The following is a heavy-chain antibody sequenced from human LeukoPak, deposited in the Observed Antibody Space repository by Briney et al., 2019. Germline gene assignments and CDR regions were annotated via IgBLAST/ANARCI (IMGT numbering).Heavy chain of an antibody. CDR3: ARDKDGGSSWNY. J-gene: IGHJ4*02. V-gene: IGHV4-39*07. CDR2: IYYSGST. D-gene: IGHD6-13*01. Sequence: SETLSLTCTVSGGSISSSSYYWGWIRQPPGKGLEWIGSIYYSGSTYYNPSLKSRVTISVDTSKNQFSLKLSSVTAADTAVYYCARDKDGGSSWNYWGQGTLVTVSS. CDR1: GGSISSSSYY.